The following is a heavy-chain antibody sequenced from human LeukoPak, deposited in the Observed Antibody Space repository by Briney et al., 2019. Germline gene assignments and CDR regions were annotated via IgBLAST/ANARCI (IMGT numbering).Heavy chain of an antibody. D-gene: IGHD2-2*01. CDR2: MYYSGST. V-gene: IGHV4-59*07. Sequence: SDTLSLTCTVSGGSISSHYGSWLRHPPGKGLECVGYMYYSGSTNYNPSLKSRVTMSVDTSKTQFSLKLSSVTAADTAVYYCARLLVPAAGGYYFDNWGQGTLVTVSS. CDR1: GGSISSHY. J-gene: IGHJ4*02. CDR3: ARLLVPAAGGYYFDN.